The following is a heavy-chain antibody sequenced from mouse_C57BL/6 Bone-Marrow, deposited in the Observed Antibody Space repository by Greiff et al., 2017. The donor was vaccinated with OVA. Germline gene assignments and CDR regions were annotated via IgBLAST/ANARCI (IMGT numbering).Heavy chain of an antibody. Sequence: QVQLQQSGAELVRPGTSVKVSCKASGYAFTNYLIEWVKQRPGQGLEWIGVINPGSGGTNYNEKFKGKATLTADKSSSTAYMQLSSLTSEDSAVYFCARTDYYGRGAYWGQGTLVTVSA. J-gene: IGHJ3*01. CDR3: ARTDYYGRGAY. D-gene: IGHD1-1*01. CDR1: GYAFTNYL. V-gene: IGHV1-54*01. CDR2: INPGSGGT.